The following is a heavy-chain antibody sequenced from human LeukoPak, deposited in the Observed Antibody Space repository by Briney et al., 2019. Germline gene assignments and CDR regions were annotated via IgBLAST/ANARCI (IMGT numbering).Heavy chain of an antibody. V-gene: IGHV4-30-4*01. J-gene: IGHJ4*02. CDR1: GGSISSGDYY. D-gene: IGHD3-16*01. CDR2: IYYSGST. Sequence: SETLSLTCTVSGGSISSGDYYWSWIRQPPGKGLEWIGYIYYSGSTYYNPSLKSRVTISVDTSKNQFSLKLSSVTAADTAVYYCARTRHYDYVWGSLAEPPQGYYFDYWGQGTLVTVSS. CDR3: ARTRHYDYVWGSLAEPPQGYYFDY.